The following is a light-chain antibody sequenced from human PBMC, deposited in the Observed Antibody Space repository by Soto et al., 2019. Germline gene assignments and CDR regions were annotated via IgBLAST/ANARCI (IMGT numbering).Light chain of an antibody. CDR1: QDISNY. Sequence: DLQMTQSPSSLSASVGDRVTITCPASQDISNYLNWYEQKPGKAPKLLIYDASNLGTGDPSRFSGSESGEDFTFTIASLHPEDISTYHCQQYDNLPFTFGPGTNVDI. J-gene: IGKJ3*01. V-gene: IGKV1-33*01. CDR2: DAS. CDR3: QQYDNLPFT.